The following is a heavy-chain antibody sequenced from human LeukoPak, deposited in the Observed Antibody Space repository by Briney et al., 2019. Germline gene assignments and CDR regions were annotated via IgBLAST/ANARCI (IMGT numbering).Heavy chain of an antibody. Sequence: ASVKVSCKASGYTFTSYYMHWVRQAPGQGLEWMGIIDPSGGSTSYAQKFQGRVTMTRDTSTSTVYMELSSLRSEDTAVYYCAREGSSSRFPRQRYYFDYWGQGTLVTVSS. CDR3: AREGSSSRFPRQRYYFDY. J-gene: IGHJ4*02. D-gene: IGHD6-13*01. CDR1: GYTFTSYY. V-gene: IGHV1-46*01. CDR2: IDPSGGST.